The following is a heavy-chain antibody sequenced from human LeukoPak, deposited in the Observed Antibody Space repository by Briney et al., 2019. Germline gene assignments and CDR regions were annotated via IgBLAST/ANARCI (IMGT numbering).Heavy chain of an antibody. D-gene: IGHD6-25*01. CDR3: ARGPIAAACLFQH. Sequence: SETLSLTCAVYGGSFSGYYWSWIRQPPGKGLEWIGEINHSGSTNYNPSLKSRVTISVDTSKNQFSLRLSSVTAADTAVYYCARGPIAAACLFQHWGQGTLVTVSS. J-gene: IGHJ1*01. V-gene: IGHV4-34*01. CDR1: GGSFSGYY. CDR2: INHSGST.